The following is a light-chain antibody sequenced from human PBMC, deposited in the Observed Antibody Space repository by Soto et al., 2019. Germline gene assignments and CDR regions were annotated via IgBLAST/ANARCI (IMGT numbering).Light chain of an antibody. Sequence: QSALTQPRSVSGSPGQSVTISCTGTSSDVGGYNFVSWCQQHPGKAPTLMIYDVSKRPSGVPDRFSGSKSGNTASLTISGLQAEDEADYYGCSYAGSYTGVFGTGTKLTVL. V-gene: IGLV2-11*01. J-gene: IGLJ1*01. CDR2: DVS. CDR1: SSDVGGYNF. CDR3: CSYAGSYTGV.